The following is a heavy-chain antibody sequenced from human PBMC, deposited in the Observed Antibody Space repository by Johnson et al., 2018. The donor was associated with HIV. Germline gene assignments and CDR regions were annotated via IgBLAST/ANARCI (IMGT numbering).Heavy chain of an antibody. D-gene: IGHD3-22*01. CDR2: IYSGGST. CDR3: ARDSHYYDSSGPISHNGAFDI. V-gene: IGHV3-66*01. J-gene: IGHJ3*02. CDR1: GFTVSSNY. Sequence: VHLVESGGGLVQPGGSLRLSCAASGFTVSSNYMSWVRQAPGKGLEWVSVIYSGGSTYYADSVKGRFTISRDNSKNTLYCQMNSLRAEDTAVYYCARDSHYYDSSGPISHNGAFDIWGQGTMVTVSS.